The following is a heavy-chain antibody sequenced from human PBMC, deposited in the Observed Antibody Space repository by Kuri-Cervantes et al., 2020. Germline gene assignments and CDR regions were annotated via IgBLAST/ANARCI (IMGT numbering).Heavy chain of an antibody. V-gene: IGHV3-9*01. Sequence: SLKISCAASGFTFDDYAMHWVRQAPGKGLEWVSGISWNSGSICYADSVKGRFTISRENTKNSLYLQMNSLRAEDTAVYYCAKEPYYYNIFDYWGQGTLVTVSS. J-gene: IGHJ4*02. CDR2: ISWNSGSI. D-gene: IGHD3-10*01. CDR3: AKEPYYYNIFDY. CDR1: GFTFDDYA.